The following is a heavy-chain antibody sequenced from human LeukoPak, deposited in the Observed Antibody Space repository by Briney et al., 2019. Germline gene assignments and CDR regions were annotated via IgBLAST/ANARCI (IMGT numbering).Heavy chain of an antibody. V-gene: IGHV3-66*01. CDR1: GFTFSSAW. CDR2: IYSGGST. D-gene: IGHD3-10*02. Sequence: PGGSLRLSCAASGFTFSSAWMSWVRQAPGKGLEGVSLIYSGGSTYYADSVKGRFTISKDNSKNTLYLQMKSLRAEETAVYYCAELGITMIGGVWGKGTTVTISS. J-gene: IGHJ6*04. CDR3: AELGITMIGGV.